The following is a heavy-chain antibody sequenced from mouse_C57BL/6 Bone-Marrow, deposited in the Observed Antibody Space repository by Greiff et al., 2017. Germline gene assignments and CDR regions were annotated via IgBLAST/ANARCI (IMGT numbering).Heavy chain of an antibody. CDR1: GYTFTSYW. D-gene: IGHD1-1*01. Sequence: QVQLKQPGAELVKPGASVKMSCKASGYTFTSYWITWVKQRPGQGLEWIGDIYHGSGSTNYNEKFKSKATLTVDTSSSTAYMQLSSLTSEDSAVYYCARRDYYGRDDYWGQGTTLTVSS. J-gene: IGHJ2*01. V-gene: IGHV1-55*01. CDR2: IYHGSGST. CDR3: ARRDYYGRDDY.